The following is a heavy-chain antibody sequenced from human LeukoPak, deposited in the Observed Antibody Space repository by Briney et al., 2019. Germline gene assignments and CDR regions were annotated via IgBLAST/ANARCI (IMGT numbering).Heavy chain of an antibody. D-gene: IGHD2-2*01. CDR3: ARAGARGYCSSTSCPTYDYYYYGMDV. CDR2: MNPNSGNT. J-gene: IGHJ6*02. CDR1: GYTFTSYD. Sequence: ASVKVSCKASGYTFTSYDINWVRQATGQGLEWMGWMNPNSGNTGYAQKFQGRVTMTRNTSIGTAYMELSSLRSEDTAVYYCARAGARGYCSSTSCPTYDYYYYGMDVWGQGTTVTVSS. V-gene: IGHV1-8*01.